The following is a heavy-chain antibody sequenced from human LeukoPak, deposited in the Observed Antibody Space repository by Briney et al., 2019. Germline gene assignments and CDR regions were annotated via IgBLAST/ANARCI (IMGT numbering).Heavy chain of an antibody. V-gene: IGHV4-34*01. CDR2: INHSGST. CDR1: GGSFSGYY. D-gene: IGHD3-10*01. J-gene: IGHJ4*02. CDR3: ARVGYGSGSYRLSYYFDY. Sequence: PSEALSLTCAVYGGSFSGYYWSWIRQPPGKGLEWIGEINHSGSTNYNPSLKSRVTISVDTSKNQFTLKLSSVTAADTAVYYCARVGYGSGSYRLSYYFDYWGQGTLVTVSS.